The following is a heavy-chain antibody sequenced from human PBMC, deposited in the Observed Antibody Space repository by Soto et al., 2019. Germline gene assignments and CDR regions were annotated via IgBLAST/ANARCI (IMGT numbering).Heavy chain of an antibody. CDR1: GFTFSSYG. V-gene: IGHV3-30*18. Sequence: QVQLVESGGGVVQPGRSLRLSCAASGFTFSSYGMHWVRQAPGKGLEWVAVISYDGSNKYYADSMKGRFTISRDNSKNTLYLQMNSLRAEDTAVYYCAKDRRPNYYYGMDVWGQGTTVTFAS. CDR2: ISYDGSNK. D-gene: IGHD6-25*01. CDR3: AKDRRPNYYYGMDV. J-gene: IGHJ6*02.